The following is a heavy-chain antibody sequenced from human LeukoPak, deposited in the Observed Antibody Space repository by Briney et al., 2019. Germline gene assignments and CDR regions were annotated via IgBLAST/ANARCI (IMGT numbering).Heavy chain of an antibody. V-gene: IGHV4-61*02. CDR1: GGSISSGSYY. J-gene: IGHJ6*03. Sequence: SETLSLTCTVSGGSISSGSYYWSWIRQPAGKGLEWIGRIYTSGSTNYNPSLKSRVAISVDTSKNQFSLKLSSVTAADTAVYYCARAMYSSSSDYYYYMDVWGKGTTVTVSS. CDR3: ARAMYSSSSDYYYYMDV. CDR2: IYTSGST. D-gene: IGHD6-6*01.